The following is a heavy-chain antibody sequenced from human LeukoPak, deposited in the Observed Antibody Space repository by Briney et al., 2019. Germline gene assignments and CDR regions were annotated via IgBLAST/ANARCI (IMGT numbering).Heavy chain of an antibody. CDR2: ISGATNST. CDR3: ARSNCNSCYLGVWYYFDY. Sequence: GGSLRLSCAASGFYFSTYAMTWVRQAPGKGLEWVSTISGATNSTYYADSVKGRFTISRDNSNNTLNLHMNSLRAEDTAMYYCARSNCNSCYLGVWYYFDYWGQGTLVSVSS. J-gene: IGHJ4*02. V-gene: IGHV3-23*01. CDR1: GFYFSTYA. D-gene: IGHD1/OR15-1a*01.